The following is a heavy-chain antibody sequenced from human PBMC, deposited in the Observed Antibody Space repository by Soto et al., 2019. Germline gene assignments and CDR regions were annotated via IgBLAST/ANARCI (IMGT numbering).Heavy chain of an antibody. D-gene: IGHD2-15*01. CDR1: GFTFDDFA. V-gene: IGHV3-9*01. CDR2: ISRNGGSK. CDR3: AKDEYCSGGGCYSFDH. J-gene: IGHJ4*02. Sequence: QPGGSLRLSCAASGFTFDDFAMHWVRQPPGKGLEWVSGISRNGGSKGYAGSVKGRFTISRDNAKNSLYLQMNSLRAEDTALCFCAKDEYCSGGGCYSFDHWGQGTLVTVSS.